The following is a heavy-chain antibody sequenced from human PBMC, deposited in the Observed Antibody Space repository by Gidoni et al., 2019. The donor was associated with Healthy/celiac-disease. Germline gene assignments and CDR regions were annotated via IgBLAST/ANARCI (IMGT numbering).Heavy chain of an antibody. D-gene: IGHD2-15*01. CDR3: ARVSARGYCSGGSCSSAFDI. V-gene: IGHV4-30-4*01. CDR1: GGSLSSGDYY. J-gene: IGHJ3*02. Sequence: QVQLQESGPVLVKPSQTLSLTCTVSGGSLSSGDYYWSWIRQPPGKGLEWIGYIYYSGSTYYNPSLKSRVTISVDTSKNQFSLKLSSVTAADTAVYYCARVSARGYCSGGSCSSAFDIWGQGTMVTVSS. CDR2: IYYSGST.